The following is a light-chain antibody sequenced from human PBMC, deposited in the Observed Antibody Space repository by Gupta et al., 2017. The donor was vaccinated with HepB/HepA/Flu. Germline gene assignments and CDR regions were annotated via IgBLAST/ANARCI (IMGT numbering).Light chain of an antibody. CDR3: SSYTSSSTVV. J-gene: IGLJ2*01. CDR1: SSDVGGYNY. V-gene: IGLV2-14*01. Sequence: QSALTQPASVSGSPGQSITISCTGTSSDVGGYNYVSWYQQHPGKAPNLMIYEVSKRPSGVANRFSGSKSGKTASLTISGLQAEDEADYYCSSYTSSSTVVFGGGTKLTVL. CDR2: EVS.